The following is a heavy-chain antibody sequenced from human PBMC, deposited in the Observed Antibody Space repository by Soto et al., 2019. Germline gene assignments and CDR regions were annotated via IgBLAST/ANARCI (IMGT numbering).Heavy chain of an antibody. CDR1: GFTFGRYA. V-gene: IGHV3-23*01. D-gene: IGHD2-2*01. CDR3: AKDQRNIVVVPAAL. J-gene: IGHJ4*02. CDR2: ISGSGGST. Sequence: GGSLRLSCAASGFTFGRYAMSWVRQAPGKGLEWVSAISGSGGSTYYADSVKGRFTISRDNSKNTLYLQMNSLRAEDTAVYYCAKDQRNIVVVPAALWGQGTLVTVSS.